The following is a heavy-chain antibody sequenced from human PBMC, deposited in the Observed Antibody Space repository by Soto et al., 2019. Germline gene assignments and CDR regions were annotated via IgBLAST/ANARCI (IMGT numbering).Heavy chain of an antibody. Sequence: SETLSLTCAVSGDSISSGGFSWSWIRQPPGKGLEWIGYIYHSGSTYYNPSLQSRLTIPVDRCKNQCSLKLSAGTAADTAVYYCARGEGPGWDLDAFDIWGQGTMDTVSS. CDR3: ARGEGPGWDLDAFDI. V-gene: IGHV4-30-2*01. CDR2: IYHSGST. CDR1: GDSISSGGFS. J-gene: IGHJ3*02. D-gene: IGHD6-19*01.